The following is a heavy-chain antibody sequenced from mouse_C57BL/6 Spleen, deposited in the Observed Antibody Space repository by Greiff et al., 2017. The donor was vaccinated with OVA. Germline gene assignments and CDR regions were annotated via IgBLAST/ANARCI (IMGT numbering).Heavy chain of an antibody. CDR1: GFTFSSYA. J-gene: IGHJ4*01. CDR2: ISSGGDYI. V-gene: IGHV5-9-1*02. Sequence: EVKVVDSGEGLVKPGGSLKLSCAASGFTFSSYAMSWVRQTPEKRLEWVAYISSGGDYIYYADTVKGRFTISRDNARNTLYLQMSSLKSEDTAMYYCTRDDPYYAMDYWGQGTSVTVSS. D-gene: IGHD2-12*01. CDR3: TRDDPYYAMDY.